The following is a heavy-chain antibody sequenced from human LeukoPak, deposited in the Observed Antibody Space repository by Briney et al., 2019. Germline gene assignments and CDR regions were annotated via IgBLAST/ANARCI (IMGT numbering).Heavy chain of an antibody. J-gene: IGHJ4*02. CDR3: GRGLLSGSYFLDY. V-gene: IGHV3-23*01. Sequence: PGGSLRLSCAASGFTFSSYAMGWVRQAPGKGLEWVSAISGSGGSTYYADSVKGRFTISRDNSRNTLYLQMNSLRAEDTAVYYCGRGLLSGSYFLDYWGQGTLVTVSS. CDR2: ISGSGGST. D-gene: IGHD1-26*01. CDR1: GFTFSSYA.